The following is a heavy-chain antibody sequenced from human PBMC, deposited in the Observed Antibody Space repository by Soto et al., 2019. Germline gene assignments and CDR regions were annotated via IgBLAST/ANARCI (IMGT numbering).Heavy chain of an antibody. CDR2: IYYSGST. CDR1: GGSISSGDYY. J-gene: IGHJ4*02. Sequence: PSETLSLTCTVSGGSISSGDYYWSWIRQPPGKGLEWIGYIYYSGSTYYNPSLKSRVTISVDTSKNQFSLKLSSVTAADTAVYYCARGDCTNGVCYTSFDYWGQGTLVTVSS. CDR3: ARGDCTNGVCYTSFDY. D-gene: IGHD2-8*01. V-gene: IGHV4-30-4*01.